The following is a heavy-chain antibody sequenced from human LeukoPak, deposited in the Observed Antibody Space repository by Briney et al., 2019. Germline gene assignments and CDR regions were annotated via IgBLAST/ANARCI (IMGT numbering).Heavy chain of an antibody. J-gene: IGHJ4*02. CDR2: ISCYNGDT. D-gene: IGHD6-19*01. V-gene: IGHV1-18*01. CDR1: GYTFNHHG. CDR3: MRDPTNTSGRYAYFDY. Sequence: ASVTVSCKASGYTFNHHGISWVRQAPGQGLEWMGWISCYNGDTNYAQKFQGRVTMSTDTSTSTAYMEPTGLRSDDTAVYYCMRDPTNTSGRYAYFDYWGQGTLVTVSS.